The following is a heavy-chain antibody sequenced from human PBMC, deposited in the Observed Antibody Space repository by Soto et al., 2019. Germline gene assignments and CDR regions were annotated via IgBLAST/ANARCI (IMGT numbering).Heavy chain of an antibody. D-gene: IGHD6-25*01. J-gene: IGHJ5*02. CDR3: TRGPRPDVLAAARWFDP. CDR2: IDPYNGNT. Sequence: QLQLVQSGVEVKMPGASVKVSCKASGYTFTSYGINWVRQAPGQGLEWMGCIDPYNGNTNYTQKVQGRVTMTTDTSTGTAYMELRSLTSDDTAIYYCTRGPRPDVLAAARWFDPWGQGTLVTVSS. CDR1: GYTFTSYG. V-gene: IGHV1-18*01.